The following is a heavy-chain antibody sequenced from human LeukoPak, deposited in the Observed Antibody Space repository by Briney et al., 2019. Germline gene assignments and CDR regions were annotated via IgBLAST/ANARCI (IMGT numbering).Heavy chain of an antibody. Sequence: PSETLSLTCTVSGGSISSSSYYWGWIRQPPGKGLEWIGSIYYSGSTYYNPSLKSRVTISVDTSKNQFSLKLSSVTAADTAVYYCARLYCSGGSCYWAEYFQHWGQGTLVTVPS. V-gene: IGHV4-39*01. CDR2: IYYSGST. J-gene: IGHJ1*01. CDR1: GGSISSSSYY. D-gene: IGHD2-15*01. CDR3: ARLYCSGGSCYWAEYFQH.